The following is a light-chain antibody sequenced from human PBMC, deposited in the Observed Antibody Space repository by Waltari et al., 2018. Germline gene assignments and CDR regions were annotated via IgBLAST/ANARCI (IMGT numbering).Light chain of an antibody. Sequence: QSALTQPASVSGSPGQSITISCTGTSSDVGRYNLVSWYQQHPGKAPKLMIYEVSKRPSGVSNRFSGSKSGNTASLTISGHQAEDEADYYCCSYAGNGVVFGGGTKLTVL. V-gene: IGLV2-23*02. CDR3: CSYAGNGVV. J-gene: IGLJ2*01. CDR1: SSDVGRYNL. CDR2: EVS.